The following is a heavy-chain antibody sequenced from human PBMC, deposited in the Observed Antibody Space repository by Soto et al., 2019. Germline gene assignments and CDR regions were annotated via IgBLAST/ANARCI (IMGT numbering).Heavy chain of an antibody. CDR2: IIPIFGTA. V-gene: IGHV1-69*01. CDR3: AREIGSSVGRNYFDY. J-gene: IGHJ4*02. D-gene: IGHD1-26*01. Sequence: QVQLVQSGAEVKKPGSSVKVSCKASGGTFSSYAISWVRQAPGQGLEWMGGIIPIFGTANYAQKFQGRVTITADESTSTAYMELSSLRAEDTAVYYCAREIGSSVGRNYFDYWGRGTLVTVSS. CDR1: GGTFSSYA.